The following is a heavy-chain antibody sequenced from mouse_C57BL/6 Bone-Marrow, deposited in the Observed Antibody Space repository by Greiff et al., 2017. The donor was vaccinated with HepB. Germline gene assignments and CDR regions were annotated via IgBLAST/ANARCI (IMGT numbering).Heavy chain of an antibody. D-gene: IGHD1-1*01. Sequence: QVQLQQSGPELVKPGASVKISCKASGYAFSSSWMNWVKQRPGKGLEWIGRIYPGDGDTNYNGKFKGKATLTADKSSSTAYMQLSSLTSEDFAVYFCARRDFYYFFDYWGQGTTLTVSS. CDR3: ARRDFYYFFDY. CDR1: GYAFSSSW. V-gene: IGHV1-82*01. J-gene: IGHJ2*01. CDR2: IYPGDGDT.